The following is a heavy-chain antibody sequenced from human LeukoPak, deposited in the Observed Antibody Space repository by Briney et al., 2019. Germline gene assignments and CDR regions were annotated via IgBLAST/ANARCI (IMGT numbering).Heavy chain of an antibody. J-gene: IGHJ3*02. CDR3: ATFEFWSGYFAFDI. Sequence: SVKVSCKATGGTFISYTISWVRQAPGQGRECMGRIIPILGIANYARKFQGRVTITADKSTSTAYMELSSLRSEDTAVYYCATFEFWSGYFAFDIWGQGTMVTVSS. CDR2: IIPILGIA. D-gene: IGHD3-3*01. CDR1: GGTFISYT. V-gene: IGHV1-69*02.